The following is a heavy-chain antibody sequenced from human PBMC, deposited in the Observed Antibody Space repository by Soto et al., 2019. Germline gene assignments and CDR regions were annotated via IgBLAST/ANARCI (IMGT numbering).Heavy chain of an antibody. V-gene: IGHV3-30-3*01. CDR1: GFTFSSYA. CDR3: ARGPRYYDILTGLDY. J-gene: IGHJ4*02. Sequence: HPGGSLRLSCAASGFTFSSYAMHWVRQAPGKGLEWVAVISYDGSNKYYADSVKGRFTISRDNSKNTLYLQMNSLRAEDTAVYYCARGPRYYDILTGLDYWGQGTLVTVSS. D-gene: IGHD3-9*01. CDR2: ISYDGSNK.